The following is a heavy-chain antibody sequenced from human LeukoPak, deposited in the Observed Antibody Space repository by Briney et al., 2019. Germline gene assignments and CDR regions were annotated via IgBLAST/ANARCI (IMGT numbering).Heavy chain of an antibody. J-gene: IGHJ3*02. CDR3: ARDYYYDSSGYWSTRAFDI. V-gene: IGHV3-11*01. CDR2: ISSSGSTI. D-gene: IGHD3-22*01. CDR1: GFTFSDYY. Sequence: PGGSLRLSCAASGFTFSDYYMSWIRQAPGKGLEWVSYISSSGSTIYYADSVKGRFTISRDNAKNSLYLQMNSLRAEDTAVYYCARDYYYDSSGYWSTRAFDIWGQGTMVTVSS.